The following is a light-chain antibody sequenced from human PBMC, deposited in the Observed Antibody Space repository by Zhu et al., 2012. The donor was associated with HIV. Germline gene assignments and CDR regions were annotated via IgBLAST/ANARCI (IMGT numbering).Light chain of an antibody. CDR2: GPS. J-gene: IGKJ1*01. CDR3: QQYFRSPMT. CDR1: DNIGNRY. Sequence: EIVLTQSPGTLSLSPGERATLSCRASDNIGNRYLAWYQQKPGQALRLLIHGPSNRATGIPERFSGSGSGTDFTLTISRLESEDFAVYYCQQYFRSPMTFGQGTKLEVK. V-gene: IGKV3-20*01.